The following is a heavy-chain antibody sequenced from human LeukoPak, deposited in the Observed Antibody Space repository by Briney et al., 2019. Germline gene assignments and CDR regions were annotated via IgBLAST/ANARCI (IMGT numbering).Heavy chain of an antibody. CDR2: IKQDGSEK. V-gene: IGHV3-7*01. Sequence: PGRSLRLSCAASGFTFSSYWMSCVRQAPGKGLEWVANIKQDGSEKYYVDSVKGRFTISRDNAKNSLYLQMNSLRAEDTAVYYCARDRSQKPYYYYYMDVWGKGTTVTVSS. CDR1: GFTFSSYW. CDR3: ARDRSQKPYYYYYMDV. J-gene: IGHJ6*03.